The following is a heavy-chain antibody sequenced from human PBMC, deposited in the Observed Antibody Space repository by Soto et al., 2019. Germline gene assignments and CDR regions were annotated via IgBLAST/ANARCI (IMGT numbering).Heavy chain of an antibody. CDR1: GGSFSSNP. J-gene: IGHJ4*02. V-gene: IGHV1-69*01. CDR3: ARGGRGYSLGPRYDFDY. D-gene: IGHD5-18*01. Sequence: QVQLVQSGSEVKKPGSSVKVSCKASGGSFSSNPLSWVRQAPGQGLEWMAGIIPIFATVHYAQKFQGRVRMTAEEWTSTAYIALTSLRSEDTAVYFCARGGRGYSLGPRYDFDYWGQGTLVTVSS. CDR2: IIPIFATV.